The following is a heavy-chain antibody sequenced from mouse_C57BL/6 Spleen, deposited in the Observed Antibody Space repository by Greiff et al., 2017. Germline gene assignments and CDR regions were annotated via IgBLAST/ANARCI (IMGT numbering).Heavy chain of an antibody. CDR1: GYAFSSYW. CDR2: IYPGDGDT. Sequence: QVQLQQSGAELVKPGASVKISCKASGYAFSSYWMNWVKQRPGKGLEWIGQIYPGDGDTNYNGKFKGKATLTADKSSSTAYMQLSSLTSEDSAVYFGARKRGYPYAMDYWGQGTSVTVSS. V-gene: IGHV1-80*01. J-gene: IGHJ4*01. D-gene: IGHD2-2*01. CDR3: ARKRGYPYAMDY.